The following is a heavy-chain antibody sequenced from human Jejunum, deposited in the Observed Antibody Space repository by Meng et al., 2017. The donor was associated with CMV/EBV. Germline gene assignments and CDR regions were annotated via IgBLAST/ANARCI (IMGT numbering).Heavy chain of an antibody. Sequence: CSASGFSVSSNYMNRVRQAPGKGLEWVSLTFSSGSTFYSGSVKGRFTISRDTSKNTLILQMSSLRADDTAVYFCARRCPYSSSCYDYWGQGTLVTVSS. CDR1: GFSVSSNY. V-gene: IGHV3-53*01. J-gene: IGHJ4*02. D-gene: IGHD6-13*01. CDR3: ARRCPYSSSCYDY. CDR2: TFSSGST.